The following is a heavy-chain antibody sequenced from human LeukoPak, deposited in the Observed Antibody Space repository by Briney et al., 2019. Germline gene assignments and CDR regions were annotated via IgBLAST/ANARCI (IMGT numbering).Heavy chain of an antibody. CDR1: GGTFSSYA. CDR2: IIPIFGTA. V-gene: IGHV1-69*13. D-gene: IGHD3-3*01. J-gene: IGHJ5*02. Sequence: SVKVSCKASGGTFSSYAIGWVRQAPGQGLEWMGGIIPIFGTANYAQKFQGRVTITADESTSTAYMELSSLRSEDTAVYYCASRPWSGYFNWFDPWGQGTLVTVSA. CDR3: ASRPWSGYFNWFDP.